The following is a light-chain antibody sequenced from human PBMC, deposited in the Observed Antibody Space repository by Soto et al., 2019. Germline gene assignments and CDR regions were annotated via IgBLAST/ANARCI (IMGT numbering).Light chain of an antibody. CDR2: PAS. V-gene: IGKV1-9*01. J-gene: IGKJ5*01. CDR3: QQLRAYPHT. Sequence: DIQLPQAPSCLSSPVGARVAVTCRASQTINDYLAWFQKKEGKAPELLIYPASTLQGGVPSRFSGHGSGIEFTLTISSLQPEDFATYYCQQLRAYPHTFGQGTRLEIK. CDR1: QTINDY.